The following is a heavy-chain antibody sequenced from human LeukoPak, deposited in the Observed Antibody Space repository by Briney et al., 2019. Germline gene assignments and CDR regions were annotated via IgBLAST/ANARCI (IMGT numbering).Heavy chain of an antibody. CDR1: GFTFNTYS. D-gene: IGHD5-24*01. CDR3: ARASFQRWLQLGGD. CDR2: ISSSSNTI. V-gene: IGHV3-48*02. Sequence: GGSLRLSCAASGFTFNTYSMNWVRQAPGKGLEWISYISSSSNTIYYADSVKGRFTISRDNAKNSLFLQMNSLRDEDTAVYYCARASFQRWLQLGGDWGQGTLVTVSS. J-gene: IGHJ4*02.